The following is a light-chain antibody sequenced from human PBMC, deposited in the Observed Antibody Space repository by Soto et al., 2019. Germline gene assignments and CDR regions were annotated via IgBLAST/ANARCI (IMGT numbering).Light chain of an antibody. CDR2: GNS. V-gene: IGLV1-40*01. Sequence: QSVLKQPPSVSGAPGQRVTISCTGSSSNIGAGYDVHWYQQLPGTAPKLLIYGNSNRPSGVPDRFSGSKSGTSASLAITGLQAEDEADYYCQSYDTGLRTVFGGGTQLTVL. CDR3: QSYDTGLRTV. J-gene: IGLJ7*01. CDR1: SSNIGAGYD.